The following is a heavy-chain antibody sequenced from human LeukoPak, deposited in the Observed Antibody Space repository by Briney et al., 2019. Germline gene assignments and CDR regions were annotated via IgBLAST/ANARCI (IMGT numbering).Heavy chain of an antibody. D-gene: IGHD3-10*01. Sequence: SETLSLTCAVYGGSFSGYYWSWIRQPPGKGLEWIGEINHSGSTNYNPSLKSRVTISVDTSKNQFSLKLSSVTAADTAVYYCAVGQTRGVIISNWFDPWGQGTLVTVSS. V-gene: IGHV4-34*01. J-gene: IGHJ5*02. CDR2: INHSGST. CDR1: GGSFSGYY. CDR3: AVGQTRGVIISNWFDP.